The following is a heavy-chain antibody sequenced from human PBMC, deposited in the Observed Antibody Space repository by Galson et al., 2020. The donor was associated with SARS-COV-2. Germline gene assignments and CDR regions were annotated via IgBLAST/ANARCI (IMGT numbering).Heavy chain of an antibody. J-gene: IGHJ3*02. Sequence: RQEASVKVSCKASGGTFSSYAISWVRQAPGQGLEWMGGIIPIFGTANYAQQFQGRVTITADDSTSTAYMELSSLRSEDTAVYYCARDCGSIAVCEYLDAFDIWGQGTMVTVSS. CDR2: IIPIFGTA. CDR1: GGTFSSYA. CDR3: ARDCGSIAVCEYLDAFDI. D-gene: IGHD6-6*01. V-gene: IGHV1-69*13.